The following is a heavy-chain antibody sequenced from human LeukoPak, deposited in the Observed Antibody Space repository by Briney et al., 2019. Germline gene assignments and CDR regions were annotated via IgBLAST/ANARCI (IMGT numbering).Heavy chain of an antibody. CDR3: ARALWSGPVYYGMDV. J-gene: IGHJ6*02. V-gene: IGHV3-11*01. Sequence: PGGSLRLSCAASGFTFSDHYMSWIRQAPGKGLEWVSYISSSGSTIYYADSVKGRFTISRDNAKNSLYLQMNSLRAEDTAVYYCARALWSGPVYYGMDVWGQGTTVTVSS. D-gene: IGHD3-10*01. CDR2: ISSSGSTI. CDR1: GFTFSDHY.